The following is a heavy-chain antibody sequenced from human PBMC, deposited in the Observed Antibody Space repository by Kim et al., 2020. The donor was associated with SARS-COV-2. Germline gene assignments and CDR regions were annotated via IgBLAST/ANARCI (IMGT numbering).Heavy chain of an antibody. CDR3: AKRAPIVGATRNWYFDL. CDR2: ISWNSGSI. V-gene: IGHV3-9*01. J-gene: IGHJ2*01. Sequence: GGSLRLSCAASGFTFDDYAMHWVRQAPGKGLEWVSGISWNSGSIGYADSVKGRFTISRDNAKNSLYVQMNSLRAEDTALYYCAKRAPIVGATRNWYFDLWGRGTLVTVSS. D-gene: IGHD1-26*01. CDR1: GFTFDDYA.